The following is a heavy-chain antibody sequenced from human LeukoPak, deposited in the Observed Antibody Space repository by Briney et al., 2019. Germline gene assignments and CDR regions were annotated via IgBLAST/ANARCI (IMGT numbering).Heavy chain of an antibody. J-gene: IGHJ4*02. CDR3: ARVAGSSPDYFDY. CDR1: GGTFSSYA. Sequence: SVKVSCKASGGTFSSYAISWVRQAPGQGLEWMGGIIPIFGTANYAQKFQSRVTITADESTSTAYMELSSLRSEDTAVYYCARVAGSSPDYFDYWGQGTLVTVSS. V-gene: IGHV1-69*13. D-gene: IGHD6-6*01. CDR2: IIPIFGTA.